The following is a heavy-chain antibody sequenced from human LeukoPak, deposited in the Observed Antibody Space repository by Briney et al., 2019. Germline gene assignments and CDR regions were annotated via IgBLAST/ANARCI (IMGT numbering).Heavy chain of an antibody. CDR3: ARGSRVGATYGWFDP. CDR2: ISASGTNT. Sequence: GGSLRLSCAASEFTFSSYAMSWVRQAPEKGLEWVSSISASGTNTYYADSVKGRFTISRDNSKNTLYLQMNSLRAEDTAVYYCARGSRVGATYGWFDPWGQGTLVTVSS. D-gene: IGHD1-26*01. CDR1: EFTFSSYA. V-gene: IGHV3-23*01. J-gene: IGHJ5*02.